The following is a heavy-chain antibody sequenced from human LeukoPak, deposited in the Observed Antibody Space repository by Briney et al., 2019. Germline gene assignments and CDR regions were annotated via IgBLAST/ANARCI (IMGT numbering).Heavy chain of an antibody. CDR1: GFTFSNAW. J-gene: IGHJ4*02. Sequence: GGSLRLSCAASGFTFSNAWMSWVRQAPGKGLEWVGRIKSKTDGGTTDYAAPVKGRFTISRDDSKNALYLQMNSLKTEDTAVYYCTGDFWSGYYHLDYWGQGTLVTVSS. CDR3: TGDFWSGYYHLDY. D-gene: IGHD3-3*01. CDR2: IKSKTDGGTT. V-gene: IGHV3-15*01.